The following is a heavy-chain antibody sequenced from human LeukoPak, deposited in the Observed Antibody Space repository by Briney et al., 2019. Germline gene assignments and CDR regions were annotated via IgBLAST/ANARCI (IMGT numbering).Heavy chain of an antibody. V-gene: IGHV1-18*04. CDR3: ARDIVPAYCYDSSGEFAY. CDR1: GYTFTGYY. Sequence: ASVKVSCKASGYTFTGYYMHWVRQAPGQGLEWMGWISAYNGNTNYAQKLQGRVTMTTDTSTSTAYMELRSLRSDDTAVYYCARDIVPAYCYDSSGEFAYWGQGTLVTVSS. CDR2: ISAYNGNT. J-gene: IGHJ4*02. D-gene: IGHD3-22*01.